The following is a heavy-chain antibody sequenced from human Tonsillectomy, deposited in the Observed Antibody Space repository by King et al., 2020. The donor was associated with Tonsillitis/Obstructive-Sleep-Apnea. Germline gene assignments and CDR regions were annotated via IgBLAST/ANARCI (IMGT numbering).Heavy chain of an antibody. CDR2: INTNTGNP. D-gene: IGHD4-17*01. CDR1: GFPFTSYA. J-gene: IGHJ2*01. CDR3: ARNYGDYVAPDWYFDL. V-gene: IGHV7-4-1*02. Sequence: QLVQSGSELKKPGASVKVSCKASGFPFTSYAMNWVRQAPGHGLEWMGWINTNTGNPTYAQGFTGRFVFSLDTSVSTAYLQISSLKAEDTAVYYCARNYGDYVAPDWYFDLWGRGTLVTVSS.